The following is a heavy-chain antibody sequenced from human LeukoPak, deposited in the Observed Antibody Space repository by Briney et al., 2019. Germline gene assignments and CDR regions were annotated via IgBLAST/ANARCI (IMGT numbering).Heavy chain of an antibody. Sequence: SETLSLTCIVSGGSIGSSKYYWGWVRQPPGKGLEWIGSIYYTGSTYHNPSLKSRVAMSVDTSKNQFSLKLSSVTAADTAVYYCARDKSQYYDFWSGSSSSYYYYYYMDVWGKGTTVTVSS. V-gene: IGHV4-39*07. J-gene: IGHJ6*03. CDR1: GGSIGSSKYY. CDR2: IYYTGST. CDR3: ARDKSQYYDFWSGSSSSYYYYYYMDV. D-gene: IGHD3-3*01.